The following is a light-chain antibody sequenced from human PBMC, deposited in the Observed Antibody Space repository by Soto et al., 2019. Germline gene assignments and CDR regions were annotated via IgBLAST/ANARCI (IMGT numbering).Light chain of an antibody. CDR2: GAS. Sequence: EIVMTQSPATLSVSPGERATLSCRASQSVSSKLAWYQQKPGQAPRLLIYGASTRATGIPARFSGSGSGTEFSLTLSSLQSEDFAAYYYQQYNKRPPSFTFGPGTKVDIK. CDR3: QQYNKRPPSFT. CDR1: QSVSSK. V-gene: IGKV3-15*01. J-gene: IGKJ3*01.